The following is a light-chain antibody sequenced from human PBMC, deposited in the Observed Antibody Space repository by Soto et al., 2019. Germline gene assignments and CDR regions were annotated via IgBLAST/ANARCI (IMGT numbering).Light chain of an antibody. J-gene: IGLJ1*01. Sequence: QAVVTQPPSASGTPGQRITISCSGSTSNIESHTVNWYQQVPGTAPRLLINTNNQRPSGVPDRFSGSKSGASASLTISGLRSEDAATYYCATWDDSRKGVFGTGTKLTVL. CDR1: TSNIESHT. CDR3: ATWDDSRKGV. V-gene: IGLV1-44*01. CDR2: TNN.